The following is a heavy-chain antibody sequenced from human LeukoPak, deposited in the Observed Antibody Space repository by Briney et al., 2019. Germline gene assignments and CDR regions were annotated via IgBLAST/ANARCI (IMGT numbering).Heavy chain of an antibody. Sequence: SVKVSCKASGGTFSSYAISWVRQAPGQGLGWMGRIIPILGIANYAQKFQGRVTITADKSTSTAYMELSSLRSEDTAVYYCARAGYGSGSLDYWGQGTLVTVSS. CDR3: ARAGYGSGSLDY. J-gene: IGHJ4*02. CDR2: IIPILGIA. V-gene: IGHV1-69*04. D-gene: IGHD3-10*01. CDR1: GGTFSSYA.